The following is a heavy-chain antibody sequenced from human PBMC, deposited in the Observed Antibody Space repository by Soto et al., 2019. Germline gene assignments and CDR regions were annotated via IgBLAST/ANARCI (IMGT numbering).Heavy chain of an antibody. CDR3: AKDVFGSKGYYYYGMDV. Sequence: GGSLRLSCAASGFTFSSYGMHWVRQAPGKGLEWVAVISYDGSNKYYADSVKGRFTISRDNSKNTLYLQMNSLRAEDTAVYYCAKDVFGSKGYYYYGMDVWGQGTTVTVSS. CDR1: GFTFSSYG. D-gene: IGHD3-10*01. V-gene: IGHV3-30*18. CDR2: ISYDGSNK. J-gene: IGHJ6*02.